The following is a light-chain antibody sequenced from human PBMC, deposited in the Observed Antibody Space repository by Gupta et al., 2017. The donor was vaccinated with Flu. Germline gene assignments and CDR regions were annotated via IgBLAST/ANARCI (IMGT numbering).Light chain of an antibody. CDR1: SSDVGGYNY. Sequence: QSALTQPPSVSGSPGPSITIPSSRTSSDVGGYNYVSWYHQHPGKAPKLMIYEDINRPSGVSNRFSGSKSGNTASLTITGLHEEEEADYYCSSYTSIINIGVFGGGTKLTVL. CDR2: EDI. J-gene: IGLJ2*01. V-gene: IGLV2-14*01. CDR3: SSYTSIINIGV.